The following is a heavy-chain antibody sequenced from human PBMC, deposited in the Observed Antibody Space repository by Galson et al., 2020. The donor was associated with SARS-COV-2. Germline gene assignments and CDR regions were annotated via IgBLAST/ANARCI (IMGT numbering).Heavy chain of an antibody. Sequence: GESLKISCAASGFTFSSYWMSWVRQAPGKGLEWVANIKQDGSEKYYVDSVKGRFTISRDNAKNSLYLQMNSLRAEDTAVYYCARVPGSSWVFDYWGQGTLVTVSS. V-gene: IGHV3-7*01. CDR3: ARVPGSSWVFDY. CDR2: IKQDGSEK. D-gene: IGHD6-13*01. J-gene: IGHJ4*02. CDR1: GFTFSSYW.